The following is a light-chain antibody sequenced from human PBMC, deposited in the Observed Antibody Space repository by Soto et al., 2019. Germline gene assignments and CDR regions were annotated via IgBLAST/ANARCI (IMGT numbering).Light chain of an antibody. CDR2: SAF. J-gene: IGKJ4*01. CDR3: QQLRSYPPT. V-gene: IGKV1-39*01. Sequence: DIQMTQSPSSLSASIGDRVTITCRASQNIGSFLNWYQQKPGEAPRLLVYSAFRIQSGVPSRFSGSGFGTDFTLTISSLQAEDFASYYCQQLRSYPPTFGGGTKVDIK. CDR1: QNIGSF.